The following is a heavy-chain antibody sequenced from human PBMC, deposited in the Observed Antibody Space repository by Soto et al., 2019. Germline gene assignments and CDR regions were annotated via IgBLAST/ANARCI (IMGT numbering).Heavy chain of an antibody. D-gene: IGHD3-16*01. CDR1: GGSINDFAYY. V-gene: IGHV4-39*01. Sequence: SETLSLTCTVSGGSINDFAYYWGWIRQPPGKGLEWIGTVYHNGNTYYNPSLKSRVTISVDTAKNQFSLNLRSVTAADTAIYFCARRERYYGSPGWFDPWGPGALVTVSS. CDR2: VYHNGNT. CDR3: ARRERYYGSPGWFDP. J-gene: IGHJ5*02.